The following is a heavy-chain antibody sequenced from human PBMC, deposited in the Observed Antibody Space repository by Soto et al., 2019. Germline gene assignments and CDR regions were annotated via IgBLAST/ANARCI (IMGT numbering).Heavy chain of an antibody. Sequence: GGSLRLSCAASGFSLSNNGMHWVRQAPGKGLEWVAVISYDGNNKYYADSVKGRFTISRDNSKNTVYLEMNNLRAEDTAMYYCATGGSGNYFSYYYYYGMDVRGTGTTVTVAS. CDR1: GFSLSNNG. CDR2: ISYDGNNK. CDR3: ATGGSGNYFSYYYYYGMDV. V-gene: IGHV3-30*03. J-gene: IGHJ6*04. D-gene: IGHD3-22*01.